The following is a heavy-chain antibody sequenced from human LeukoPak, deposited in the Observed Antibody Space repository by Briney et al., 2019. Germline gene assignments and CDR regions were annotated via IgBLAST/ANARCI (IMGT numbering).Heavy chain of an antibody. Sequence: SVKVSCKASGGTFSSYTISWVRQAPGQGLEWVGRIIPILGIANYAQKFQGRVTITADKSTSTAYMELSSLRSEDTAVYYCARDGWGLSDGYNSDYWGQGTLVTVSS. CDR3: ARDGWGLSDGYNSDY. V-gene: IGHV1-69*04. D-gene: IGHD5-24*01. CDR2: IIPILGIA. J-gene: IGHJ4*02. CDR1: GGTFSSYT.